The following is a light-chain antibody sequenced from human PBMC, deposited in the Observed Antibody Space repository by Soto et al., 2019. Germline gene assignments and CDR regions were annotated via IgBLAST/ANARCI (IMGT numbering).Light chain of an antibody. J-gene: IGLJ2*01. CDR1: NIGSKS. Sequence: YELTQPPSVSVAPGQTASITCGGNNIGSKSVQWYQQKPGQAPVLVVYGDSDRPSGIPERFSGSKSGSTATLTINWVEAGDEADYYCQVWAGSSDEVFRGATKVTVL. V-gene: IGLV3-21*02. CDR3: QVWAGSSDEV. CDR2: GDS.